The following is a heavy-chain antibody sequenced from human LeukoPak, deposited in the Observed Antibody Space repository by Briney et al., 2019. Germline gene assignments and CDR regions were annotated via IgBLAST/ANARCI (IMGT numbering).Heavy chain of an antibody. J-gene: IGHJ5*02. V-gene: IGHV4-59*01. CDR1: GGSFSSYY. CDR2: IYYSGST. D-gene: IGHD6-19*01. Sequence: KPSETLSLTCAVYGGSFSSYYWSWIRQPPGKGLEWIGYIYYSGSTNYNPSLKSRVTISVDTSKNQFSLKLSSVTAADTAVYYCASSNPPPRGIAVAGTSGWFDPWGQGTLVTVSS. CDR3: ASSNPPPRGIAVAGTSGWFDP.